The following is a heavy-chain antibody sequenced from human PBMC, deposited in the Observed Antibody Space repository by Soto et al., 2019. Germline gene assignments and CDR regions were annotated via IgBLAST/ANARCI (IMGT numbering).Heavy chain of an antibody. D-gene: IGHD3-9*01. CDR3: ARAATIFAPFDY. Sequence: GGSLRLSCAASGFTFSDYYMSWIRQAPGKGLEWVSYISSSGSTIYYAETVKGRFTISRDNAKNSLYLQMNSLIAEDTAVYYCARAATIFAPFDYWGQGTLVTVSS. J-gene: IGHJ4*02. CDR1: GFTFSDYY. V-gene: IGHV3-11*01. CDR2: ISSSGSTI.